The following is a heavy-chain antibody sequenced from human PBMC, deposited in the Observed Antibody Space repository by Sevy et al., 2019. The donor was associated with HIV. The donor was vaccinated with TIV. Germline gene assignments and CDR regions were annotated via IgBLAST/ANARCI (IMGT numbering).Heavy chain of an antibody. CDR3: AGHYYDSTGYYFPLDY. V-gene: IGHV3-30*04. D-gene: IGHD3-22*01. CDR2: ISDEGNNK. CDR1: GFTFSTYA. Sequence: GGSLRLSCAASGFTFSTYAMYWVRQAPGKGLEWVAVISDEGNNKDYANSVKGRFTVSRDNSKNTLNLQMNSLRDDDKAVYYCAGHYYDSTGYYFPLDYWGQGTLVTVSS. J-gene: IGHJ4*02.